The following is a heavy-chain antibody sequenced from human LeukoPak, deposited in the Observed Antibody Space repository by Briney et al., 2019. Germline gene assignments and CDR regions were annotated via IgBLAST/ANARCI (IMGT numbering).Heavy chain of an antibody. J-gene: IGHJ4*02. CDR3: ARVRYCSGSSCYFHDF. D-gene: IGHD2-15*01. Sequence: ASVKVSCKASGGTFSSYSISWVRQAPGQGLEWMGRINPILGITNYAQKFQGRVTITADKSTSTAYMELSSLRSEDTAMYYCARVRYCSGSSCYFHDFWGQGTLVTVSS. V-gene: IGHV1-69*02. CDR2: INPILGIT. CDR1: GGTFSSYS.